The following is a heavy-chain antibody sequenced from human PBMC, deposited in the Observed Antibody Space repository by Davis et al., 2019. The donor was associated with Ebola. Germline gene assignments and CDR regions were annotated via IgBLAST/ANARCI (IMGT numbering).Heavy chain of an antibody. CDR1: GGSFSGYY. Sequence: PSETLSLTCAVYGGSFSGYYWSWIRQPPGKGLEWIGEINHSGSTYYNPSLKSRVTISVDTSKNQFSLKLSSVTAADTAVYYCASTPPNRNWFDPWGQGTLVTVSS. D-gene: IGHD1-14*01. CDR3: ASTPPNRNWFDP. J-gene: IGHJ5*02. CDR2: INHSGST. V-gene: IGHV4-34*01.